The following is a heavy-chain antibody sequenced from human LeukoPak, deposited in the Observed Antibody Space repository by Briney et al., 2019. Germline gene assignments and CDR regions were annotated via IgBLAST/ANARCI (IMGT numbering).Heavy chain of an antibody. J-gene: IGHJ4*02. CDR3: ARAPRRDGYKLFDY. CDR1: GGSISSYY. CDR2: IYYSGST. V-gene: IGHV4-59*01. Sequence: PSETLSLTCTVSGGSISSYYWSWIRQPPGKGLEWIGYIYYSGSTNYNPSLKSRVTIPVDTSKNQFSLKLSSVTAADTAVYYCARAPRRDGYKLFDYWGQGTLVTASS. D-gene: IGHD5-12*01.